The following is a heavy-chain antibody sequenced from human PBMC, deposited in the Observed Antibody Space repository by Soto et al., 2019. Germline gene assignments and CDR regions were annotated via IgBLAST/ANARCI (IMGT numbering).Heavy chain of an antibody. Sequence: EVQLVESGGGLVQPGGSLRLSCAASGFTFSSYEMNWVRQAPGKGLEWVSYISSSGSTIYYADSVKGRFTISRDNAKNAVYLKKNSLRAEDTAVYYCARAKGRYSYGYPNYYYGMDVWGQGTTVTGSS. CDR2: ISSSGSTI. D-gene: IGHD5-18*01. CDR1: GFTFSSYE. J-gene: IGHJ6*02. V-gene: IGHV3-48*03. CDR3: ARAKGRYSYGYPNYYYGMDV.